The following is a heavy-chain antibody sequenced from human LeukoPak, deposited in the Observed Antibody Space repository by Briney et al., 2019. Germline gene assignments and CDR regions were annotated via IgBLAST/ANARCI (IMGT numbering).Heavy chain of an antibody. V-gene: IGHV3-7*02. Sequence: PGGSLRLSCTASGFTFSSYWMTWVRQAPGKGLEWVANINPDGSEKDYVDPVKGRFTISRDNAKNSLDLQMSNLRAEDTAVYFCARGHYYSIYWGLGTLVTVSS. CDR1: GFTFSSYW. CDR2: INPDGSEK. CDR3: ARGHYYSIY. J-gene: IGHJ4*02.